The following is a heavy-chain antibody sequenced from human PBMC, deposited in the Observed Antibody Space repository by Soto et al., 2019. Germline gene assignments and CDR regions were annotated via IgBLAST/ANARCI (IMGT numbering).Heavy chain of an antibody. Sequence: QVQLQQWGAGLLKPSETLSLTCAVYGGSFSGYYWSWIRQPPGRGREWMGEINHSGSTNYNPSLKSRVTISVDTSKNQFSLKLSSVTAADTAVYYCARGIRITIFGVVISNNWFDPWGQGTLVTVSS. CDR2: INHSGST. CDR3: ARGIRITIFGVVISNNWFDP. CDR1: GGSFSGYY. D-gene: IGHD3-3*01. J-gene: IGHJ5*02. V-gene: IGHV4-34*01.